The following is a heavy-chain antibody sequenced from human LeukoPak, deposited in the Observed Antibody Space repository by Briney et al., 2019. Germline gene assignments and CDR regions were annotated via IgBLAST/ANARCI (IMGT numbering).Heavy chain of an antibody. CDR1: GFTFSSYW. D-gene: IGHD3-10*01. CDR3: ARGLSGYYYGSGSYYHFDY. V-gene: IGHV3-7*03. J-gene: IGHJ4*02. CDR2: IKQDGSEK. Sequence: GGSLRLSCAASGFTFSSYWTSWVRQAPGKGLEWVANIKQDGSEKYYVDSVKGRFTISRDNAKNSLYLQMNSLRAEDTAVYYCARGLSGYYYGSGSYYHFDYWGQGTLVTVSS.